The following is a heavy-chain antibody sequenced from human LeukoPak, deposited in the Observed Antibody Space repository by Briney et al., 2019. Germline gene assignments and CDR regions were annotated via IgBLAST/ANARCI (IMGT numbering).Heavy chain of an antibody. CDR3: ARGTYCSSTSCYTTDAFDI. CDR2: IYYSGST. Sequence: PSETLSLTCTVSGGSISSGDYYWSWIRQPPGKGLEWIGYIYYSGSTYYNPSLKSRVTISVDTSKNQFSLKLSSVTAADTAVYYCARGTYCSSTSCYTTDAFDIWGQGTMVTVSS. D-gene: IGHD2-2*02. CDR1: GGSISSGDYY. V-gene: IGHV4-30-4*08. J-gene: IGHJ3*02.